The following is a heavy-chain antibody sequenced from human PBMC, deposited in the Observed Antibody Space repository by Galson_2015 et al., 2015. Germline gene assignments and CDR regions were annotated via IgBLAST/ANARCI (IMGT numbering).Heavy chain of an antibody. CDR3: ARVGGIAVAGGYNWFDP. Sequence: SVKVSCKASGGTFSSYAISWVRQAPGQGLEWMGGIIPIFGTANYAQKFQGRVTITADKSTSTAYMELSSLRSEDTAVYYCARVGGIAVAGGYNWFDPWGQGTLSPSPQ. J-gene: IGHJ5*02. CDR2: IIPIFGTA. V-gene: IGHV1-69*06. D-gene: IGHD6-19*01. CDR1: GGTFSSYA.